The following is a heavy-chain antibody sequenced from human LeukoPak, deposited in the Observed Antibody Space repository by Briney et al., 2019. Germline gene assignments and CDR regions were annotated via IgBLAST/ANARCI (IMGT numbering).Heavy chain of an antibody. CDR2: IYTSGST. D-gene: IGHD3-22*01. CDR3: ARVFSTNYYDNRGWFDP. V-gene: IGHV4-4*07. Sequence: PSETLSLTCNVSGDSISNYYWSWIRQPAGKGLEWIGRIYTSGSTTYNPSLKSRLTMSIDMSKNEFSLKLSSVTAADTAVYYCARVFSTNYYDNRGWFDPWGQGTLVTVSS. J-gene: IGHJ5*02. CDR1: GDSISNYY.